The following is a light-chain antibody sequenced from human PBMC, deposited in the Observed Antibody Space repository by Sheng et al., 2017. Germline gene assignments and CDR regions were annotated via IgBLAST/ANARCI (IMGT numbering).Light chain of an antibody. CDR2: QDN. Sequence: SYELSQPLSVSVPPGQTATIVCSGDRLGDKYASWYRQQAGQSPVLVIFQDNKRPSEIPERFSGSNSGNTSILTITGTQAMDEADYYCQAWDSSTVVFGGGTKLTVL. CDR3: QAWDSSTVV. V-gene: IGLV3-1*01. CDR1: RLGDKY. J-gene: IGLJ2*01.